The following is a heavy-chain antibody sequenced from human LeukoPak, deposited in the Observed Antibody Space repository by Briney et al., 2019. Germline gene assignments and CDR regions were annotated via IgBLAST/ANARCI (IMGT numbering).Heavy chain of an antibody. V-gene: IGHV3-7*01. Sequence: GGSLRLSCAASGFTFSSYWMSWVRQAPGKGLEWVANIKQDGSEKYYVDSVKGRFTISRDNAENSLYLQMNSLRAEDTAVYYCAELGITMIGGVWGKGTTVTISS. CDR3: AELGITMIGGV. CDR2: IKQDGSEK. J-gene: IGHJ6*04. D-gene: IGHD3-10*02. CDR1: GFTFSSYW.